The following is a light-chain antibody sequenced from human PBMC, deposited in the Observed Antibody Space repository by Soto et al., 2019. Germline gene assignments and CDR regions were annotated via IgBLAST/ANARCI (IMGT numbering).Light chain of an antibody. CDR1: QSVGRY. V-gene: IGKV3-11*02. Sequence: EMVLTQSPATLSLSPGDRATLSCRASQSVGRYLAWYQQRPGQAPRLLIYDSSNRVTGIPARFSGNGSGRDCTLTISSLEPEDFAVYYCQYHNDWPPYTFGQGTTLEI. CDR2: DSS. CDR3: QYHNDWPPYT. J-gene: IGKJ2*01.